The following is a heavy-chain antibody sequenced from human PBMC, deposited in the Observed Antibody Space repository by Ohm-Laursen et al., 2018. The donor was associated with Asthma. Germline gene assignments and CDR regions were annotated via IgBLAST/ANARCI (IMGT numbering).Heavy chain of an antibody. CDR1: GFTFSNYN. D-gene: IGHD3-16*01. J-gene: IGHJ4*02. V-gene: IGHV3-48*01. CDR3: AAWGPRIF. Sequence: SLRLSCAASGFTFSNYNMIWVRQAPGKGLDWVSSITTGSSTIYYADSVRGRFTVSTDKVTTSLYLQINNLRPGNAAVYFCAAWGPRIFWGQGTLVTASS. CDR2: ITTGSSTI.